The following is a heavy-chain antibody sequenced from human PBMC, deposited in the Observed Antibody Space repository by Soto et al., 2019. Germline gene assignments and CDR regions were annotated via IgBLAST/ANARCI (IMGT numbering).Heavy chain of an antibody. CDR1: GFNVGDYG. Sequence: EVQVVESGGGLVQPGRSLRLSCTASGFNVGDYGMNWLRQSPGKGLEWVGFIRGKASGGTTEYAASVKGRFTISRDDSRSIVYLQMDSLKTEDTAVYFSNRWASDVSFSRNWGQGTLVAVSS. D-gene: IGHD1-26*01. CDR2: IRGKASGGTT. V-gene: IGHV3-49*03. J-gene: IGHJ4*02. CDR3: NRWASDVSFSRN.